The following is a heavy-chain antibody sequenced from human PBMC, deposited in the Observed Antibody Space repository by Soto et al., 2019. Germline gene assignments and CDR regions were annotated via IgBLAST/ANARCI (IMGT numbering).Heavy chain of an antibody. CDR2: SYYSGST. CDR3: ARDQPYYYDSSGYPLRPSQNWFDP. CDR1: GGSISSGGYY. Sequence: PSETLSLTCTVSGGSISSGGYYWSWIRQHPGKGLEWIGYSYYSGSTYYSPSLKSRVTISVDTSKNQFSLKLSSVTAADTAVYYCARDQPYYYDSSGYPLRPSQNWFDPWGQGTLVTVSS. D-gene: IGHD3-22*01. V-gene: IGHV4-31*03. J-gene: IGHJ5*02.